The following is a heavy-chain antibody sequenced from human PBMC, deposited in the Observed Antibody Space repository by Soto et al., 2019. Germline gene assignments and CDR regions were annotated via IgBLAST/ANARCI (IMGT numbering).Heavy chain of an antibody. Sequence: SETLSLTCTVFGGSSGGSSYYWGWIRQPPGKGLEWIGSIYYSGSTYYNPSLKSRVTISVDTSKNPFSLKLSSVTAADTAVYYCARHVSSGYCSSASCKITWFAPWGQGTLVTVSS. V-gene: IGHV4-39*01. J-gene: IGHJ5*02. D-gene: IGHD2-2*01. CDR3: ARHVSSGYCSSASCKITWFAP. CDR1: GGSSGGSSYY. CDR2: IYYSGST.